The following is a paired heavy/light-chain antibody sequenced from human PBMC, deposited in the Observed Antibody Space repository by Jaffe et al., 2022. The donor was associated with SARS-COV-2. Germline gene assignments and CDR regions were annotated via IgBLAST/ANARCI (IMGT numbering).Light chain of an antibody. CDR1: SSDVGGYNY. V-gene: IGLV2-14*01. Sequence: QSALTQPASVSGSPGQSITISCTGTSSDVGGYNYVSWYQQHPGKAPKLMIYDVSNRPSGVSNRFSGSKSGNTASLTISGLQAEDEADYYCSSYTSSSFWVFGGGTKLTVL. CDR2: DVS. CDR3: SSYTSSSFWV. J-gene: IGLJ3*02.
Heavy chain of an antibody. CDR3: TRADCTNGVCYTPSYFQH. J-gene: IGHJ1*01. D-gene: IGHD2-8*01. CDR1: GFTFGDYA. CDR2: IRSKAYGGTT. Sequence: EVQLVESGGGLVKPGRSLRLSCTASGFTFGDYAMSWFRQAPGKGLEWVGFIRSKAYGGTTEYAASVKGRFTISRDDSKSIAYLQMNSLKTEDTAVYYCTRADCTNGVCYTPSYFQHWGQGTLVTVSS. V-gene: IGHV3-49*05.